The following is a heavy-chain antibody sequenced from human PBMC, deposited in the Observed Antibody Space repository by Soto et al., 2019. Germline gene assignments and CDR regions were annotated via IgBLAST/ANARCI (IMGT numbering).Heavy chain of an antibody. CDR3: ARSLVVAATRVFDY. J-gene: IGHJ4*02. Sequence: SVTVSCTASVGTFSSYAISWVRPAPGQGLEWMGGIIPIFGTANYAQKFQGRVTITADESTSTAYMELSSLRSEDTAVYYCARSLVVAATRVFDYWGQGTLVTVSS. V-gene: IGHV1-69*13. D-gene: IGHD2-15*01. CDR2: IIPIFGTA. CDR1: VGTFSSYA.